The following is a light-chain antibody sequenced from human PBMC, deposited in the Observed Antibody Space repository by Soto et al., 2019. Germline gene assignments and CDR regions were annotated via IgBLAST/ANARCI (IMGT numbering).Light chain of an antibody. CDR3: QSYDTNSVV. J-gene: IGLJ2*01. Sequence: NFMLTQPHSLSGSPGKTITISCTGTSGRITSNYVQWYQQRQGSAPIIVIYEDNQRPSGVPDRFSGSIDRSSNSASLTISGLKTEDEADYYCQSYDTNSVVFGGGTKLTVL. CDR2: EDN. V-gene: IGLV6-57*02. CDR1: SGRITSNY.